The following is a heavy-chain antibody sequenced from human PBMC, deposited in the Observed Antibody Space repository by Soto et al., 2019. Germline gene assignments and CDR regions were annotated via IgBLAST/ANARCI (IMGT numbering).Heavy chain of an antibody. CDR3: ARVRTGYFDY. V-gene: IGHV4-59*11. CDR2: IYYNGNT. Sequence: ETLSLTCTISGGAINDHYWSFIRQPPGKGLEWIGYIYYNGNTNYNPSLESRVTISVDRSRNQFSLRLTSLTAADTAVYYCARVRTGYFDYWGRGALVTVSS. J-gene: IGHJ4*02. CDR1: GGAINDHY. D-gene: IGHD3-9*01.